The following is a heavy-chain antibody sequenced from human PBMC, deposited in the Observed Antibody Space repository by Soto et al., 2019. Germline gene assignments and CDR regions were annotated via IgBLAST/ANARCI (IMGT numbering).Heavy chain of an antibody. CDR3: ARTLYKALNWFDP. CDR1: GGSLSTSTYY. Sequence: SETLSLTCSASGGSLSTSTYYWGWIRQPPGKGLEWIGTSSYGGTTYYNPSLKSRVTMSVDTSKNQFFLELTSLTAADTAVYYCARTLYKALNWFDPWGQGALVTVSS. J-gene: IGHJ5*02. V-gene: IGHV4-39*01. D-gene: IGHD1-1*01. CDR2: SSYGGTT.